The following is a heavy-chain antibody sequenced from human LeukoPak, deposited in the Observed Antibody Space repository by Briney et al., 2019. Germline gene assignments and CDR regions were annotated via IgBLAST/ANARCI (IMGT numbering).Heavy chain of an antibody. CDR3: ARDYDYYDSSGYLGGFYYLDY. Sequence: GGSLRLSCAASGFTFSSYAMSWVRQAPGKGLEWVSAISGSGGSTYYADSVKGRFTISRDNAKNSLYLQMNSLRAEDTAVYYCARDYDYYDSSGYLGGFYYLDYWGQGTLVTVSS. J-gene: IGHJ4*02. CDR2: ISGSGGST. V-gene: IGHV3-23*01. D-gene: IGHD3-22*01. CDR1: GFTFSSYA.